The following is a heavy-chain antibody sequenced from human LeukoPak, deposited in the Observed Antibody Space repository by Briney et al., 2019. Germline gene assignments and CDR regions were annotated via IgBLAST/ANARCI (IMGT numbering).Heavy chain of an antibody. D-gene: IGHD2-15*01. Sequence: ASVKVSCKASGYTFTSYGISWVRQAPGQGLEWMGWISAYNGNTNYAQKLQGRVTMTTDTSTSTAYMELRSLRSDDTAVYYCARQRGYCSGGSCYSAHGWFDPWGQGTLVTVSS. CDR3: ARQRGYCSGGSCYSAHGWFDP. J-gene: IGHJ5*02. V-gene: IGHV1-18*01. CDR1: GYTFTSYG. CDR2: ISAYNGNT.